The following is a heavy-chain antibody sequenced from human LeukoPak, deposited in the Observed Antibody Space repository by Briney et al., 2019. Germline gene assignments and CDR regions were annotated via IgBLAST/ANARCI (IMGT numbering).Heavy chain of an antibody. Sequence: PSETLSLTCTVSGGSISIANYFWGWIRQPPGKGLEWIGSTYYDGSTYYNPSLKSRVTISRDTSKDQFSLRLSSVTAADTAVYYCARDGVVPAANGYWGQGTLVTVSS. CDR1: GGSISIANYF. CDR3: ARDGVVPAANGY. CDR2: TYYDGST. J-gene: IGHJ4*02. D-gene: IGHD2-2*01. V-gene: IGHV4-39*07.